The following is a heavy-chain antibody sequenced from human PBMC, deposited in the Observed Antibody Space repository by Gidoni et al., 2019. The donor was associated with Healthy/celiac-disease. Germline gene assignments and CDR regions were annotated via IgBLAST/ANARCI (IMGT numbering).Heavy chain of an antibody. V-gene: IGHV3-48*02. D-gene: IGHD5-12*01. J-gene: IGHJ5*02. CDR1: GFTFRSYS. CDR2: ISSSSSTI. CDR3: ARSGSGYGPSWFDP. Sequence: EVQLVESGGGLVQPGGSLRLSCAASGFTFRSYSMNWVRQAPGKGLEWVSYISSSSSTIYYADSVKGRFTISRDNAKNSLYLQMNSLRDEDTAVYYCARSGSGYGPSWFDPWGQGTLVTVSS.